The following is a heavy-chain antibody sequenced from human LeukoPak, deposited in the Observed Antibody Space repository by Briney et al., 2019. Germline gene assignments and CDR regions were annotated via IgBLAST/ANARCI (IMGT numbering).Heavy chain of an antibody. V-gene: IGHV4-34*01. J-gene: IGHJ4*02. CDR2: INHSGST. CDR1: GGSFSGYY. Sequence: SETLSLTCAVYGGSFSGYYWSWIRQPPGKGLEWIGEINHSGSTNYNPSLKSRVPISVDTSKNQFSLKLSSVTAADTAVYYCARGVRYGDYAYWGQGTLVTVSS. D-gene: IGHD4-17*01. CDR3: ARGVRYGDYAY.